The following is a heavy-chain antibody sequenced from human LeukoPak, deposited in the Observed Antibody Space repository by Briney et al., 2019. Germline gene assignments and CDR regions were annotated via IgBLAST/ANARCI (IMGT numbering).Heavy chain of an antibody. Sequence: SETLSLTCTVSGGSVSSGSYYWSWIRQPPGKGLEWIGYIYYSGSTNYNPSLKSRVTISVDTSKNQFSLNLSSVTAADTAVYYCARHAYYSDSSGYYYDSSGYYYYFDYWGQGTLVTVSS. D-gene: IGHD3-22*01. CDR2: IYYSGST. CDR3: ARHAYYSDSSGYYYDSSGYYYYFDY. J-gene: IGHJ4*02. CDR1: GGSVSSGSYY. V-gene: IGHV4-61*01.